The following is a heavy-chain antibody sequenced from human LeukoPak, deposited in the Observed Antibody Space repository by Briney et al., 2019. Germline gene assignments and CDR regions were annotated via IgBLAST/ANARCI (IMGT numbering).Heavy chain of an antibody. CDR2: IHYSGST. D-gene: IGHD3-10*01. V-gene: IGHV4-59*11. CDR3: ARLVWLGESPGSWFDS. Sequence: SETLSVTSLVPRGSITSPFWCSIRQPPGEDVERIGYIHYSGSTNYNPSLKSRVTISPDTSKNHLFLKLNSVTAADTAVYYCARLVWLGESPGSWFDSWGQGTLVTVSS. CDR1: RGSITSPF. J-gene: IGHJ5*01.